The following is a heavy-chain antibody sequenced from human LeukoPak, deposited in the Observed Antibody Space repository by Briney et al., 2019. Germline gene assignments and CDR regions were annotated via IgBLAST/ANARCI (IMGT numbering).Heavy chain of an antibody. V-gene: IGHV1-2*02. CDR3: ARLHSGYDFGYYYYYMDV. CDR1: GYTFTGYY. J-gene: IGHJ6*03. CDR2: INPNSGGT. Sequence: ASVKVPCKASGYTFTGYYMHWVRQAPGQGLEWMGWINPNSGGTNYAQKFQGRVTMTRDTSISTAYMELSRLRSDDTAVYYCARLHSGYDFGYYYYYMDVWGKGTTVTVSS. D-gene: IGHD5-12*01.